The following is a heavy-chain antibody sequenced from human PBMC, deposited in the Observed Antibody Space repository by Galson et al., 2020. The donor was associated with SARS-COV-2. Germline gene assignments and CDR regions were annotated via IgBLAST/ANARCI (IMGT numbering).Heavy chain of an antibody. CDR1: GFTFSTYS. V-gene: IGHV3-21*01. CDR3: ARDRRPYCGGDCSTPDAFDI. CDR2: ISSGSNYI. D-gene: IGHD2-21*01. Sequence: GGSLRLSCAASGFTFSTYSMNWVRQAPGKGLEWVSSISSGSNYIYYVDSVKGRFTISRDNAKNSLFLQMNSLRVEDTAVYYCARDRRPYCGGDCSTPDAFDIRGQGTVVTVSS. J-gene: IGHJ3*02.